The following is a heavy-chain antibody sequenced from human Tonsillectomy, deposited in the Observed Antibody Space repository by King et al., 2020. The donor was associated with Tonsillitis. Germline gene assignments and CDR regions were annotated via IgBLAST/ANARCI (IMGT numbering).Heavy chain of an antibody. Sequence: VQLQESGPGLVKPSQTLSLTCTVSGGSISSGSYYWSWIRQPAGKGLEWIVRIYTTGSTNYNPSLKSRVTISVATSKNQFSLKLSSGTAADTAVYYCARDEDYYGSFDYWGQGTLVTVSS. J-gene: IGHJ4*02. CDR1: GGSISSGSYY. V-gene: IGHV4-61*02. D-gene: IGHD3-10*01. CDR3: ARDEDYYGSFDY. CDR2: IYTTGST.